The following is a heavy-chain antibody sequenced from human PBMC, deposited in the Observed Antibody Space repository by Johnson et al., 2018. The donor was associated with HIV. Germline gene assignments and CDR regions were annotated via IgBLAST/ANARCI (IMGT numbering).Heavy chain of an antibody. V-gene: IGHV3-33*01. D-gene: IGHD3-10*01. CDR1: GFTFSSYG. CDR3: ARGPVMVRGVTDAFDI. Sequence: QVLLVESGGGVVQPGRSLRLSCTASGFTFSSYGIHWVRQAPGKGLEWVALIWYDGSNKYYADSVKGRFTISRDNSKNTLYLQMNSLRAEDTAVYYCARGPVMVRGVTDAFDIWGQGTMVTVSS. CDR2: IWYDGSNK. J-gene: IGHJ3*02.